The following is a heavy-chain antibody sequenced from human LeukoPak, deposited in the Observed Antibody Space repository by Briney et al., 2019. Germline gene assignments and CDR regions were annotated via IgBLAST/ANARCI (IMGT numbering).Heavy chain of an antibody. CDR2: IYTTGKT. Sequence: SETLSLTCTVSSGSLNSYYWGWVRQPAGRGLEWIGRIYTTGKTDYNPSLKSRLTISVDTSKRQFSLNLRSVTAADTAISYCASHGYTASHYFLDFWSPGTLVTVSS. J-gene: IGHJ4*02. D-gene: IGHD3-16*01. CDR3: ASHGYTASHYFLDF. CDR1: SGSLNSYY. V-gene: IGHV4-4*07.